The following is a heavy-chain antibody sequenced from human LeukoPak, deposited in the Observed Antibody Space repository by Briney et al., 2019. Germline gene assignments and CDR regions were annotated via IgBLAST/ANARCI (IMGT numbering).Heavy chain of an antibody. Sequence: SETLSLTCTVSSYSISSGYYWGWIRQPPGKGLEWIGSIHHSGSSDYNPSLKSRVTISVDTSKNQFSLKLSSVTASDTAVYYCAREHNYYDSSGLDYWGQGTLVTVSS. CDR1: SYSISSGYY. D-gene: IGHD3-22*01. J-gene: IGHJ4*02. CDR3: AREHNYYDSSGLDY. CDR2: IHHSGSS. V-gene: IGHV4-38-2*02.